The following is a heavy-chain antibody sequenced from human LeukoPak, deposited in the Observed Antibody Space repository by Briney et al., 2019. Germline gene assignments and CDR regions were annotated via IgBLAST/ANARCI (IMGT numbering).Heavy chain of an antibody. CDR3: ARDLKWLKSPSAGAFDI. J-gene: IGHJ3*02. D-gene: IGHD3-22*01. CDR1: GFTFSSYR. V-gene: IGHV3-21*01. CDR2: ISSSSSYI. Sequence: GGSLRLSCAASGFTFSSYRMNWVRQAPGKGLEWVSSISSSSSYIYYADSVKGRFTISRDNAKNSLFLHMNSLRAEDTAVYYCARDLKWLKSPSAGAFDIWGQGTMVTVSS.